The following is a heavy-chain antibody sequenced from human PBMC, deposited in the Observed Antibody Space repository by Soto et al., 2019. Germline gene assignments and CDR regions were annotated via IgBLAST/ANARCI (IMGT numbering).Heavy chain of an antibody. D-gene: IGHD3-3*01. CDR1: GGSVSSGSYY. CDR2: IYYSGST. V-gene: IGHV4-61*01. CDR3: AREPVLGPVTFDY. J-gene: IGHJ4*02. Sequence: PSETLSLTCTVSGGSVSSGSYYWSWIRQPPGKGLEWIGYIYYSGSTNYNPSLKSRVTISVDTSKNQFSLKLSSVTAADTAVYYCAREPVLGPVTFDYWGQGTLVTVSS.